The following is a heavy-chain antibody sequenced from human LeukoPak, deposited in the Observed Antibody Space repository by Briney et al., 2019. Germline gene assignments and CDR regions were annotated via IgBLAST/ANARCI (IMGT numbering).Heavy chain of an antibody. D-gene: IGHD4-23*01. J-gene: IGHJ4*02. CDR1: GFSLNTTTLG. CDR2: LFWDDDS. CDR3: AHDTNSHFDY. Sequence: SGPTLVKPTQTLTLTCTFSGFSLNTTTLGVGWIRQPPGKALEWLALLFWDDDSRLSPSLESRLTITKDTSKNQVVLTMTDMDPVDTATYYCAHDTNSHFDYWGQGTLVTVSS. V-gene: IGHV2-5*02.